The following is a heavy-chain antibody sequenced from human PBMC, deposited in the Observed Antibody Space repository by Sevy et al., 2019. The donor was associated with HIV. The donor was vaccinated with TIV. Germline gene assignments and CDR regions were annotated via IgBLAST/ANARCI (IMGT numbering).Heavy chain of an antibody. J-gene: IGHJ4*01. CDR3: ARLEDHIAAAGITY. D-gene: IGHD6-13*01. Sequence: SETLSLTCTVSGGSIRTSSYFWGWIRQPPGKGLEWIGSIYYSGSTYYNPSLESRLTISVDTSKNQFSLKLSSVTAADTAVCFCARLEDHIAAAGITYWGHGTLVTVSS. CDR2: IYYSGST. CDR1: GGSIRTSSYF. V-gene: IGHV4-39*01.